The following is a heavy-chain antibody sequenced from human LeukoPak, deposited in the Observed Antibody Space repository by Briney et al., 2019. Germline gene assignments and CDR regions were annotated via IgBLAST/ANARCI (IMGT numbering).Heavy chain of an antibody. J-gene: IGHJ4*02. V-gene: IGHV4-30-4*01. CDR2: IYHTGTT. D-gene: IGHD1-26*01. Sequence: SETLSLTCTVSGGLISRIEYYWGWVRQSPVKGLEWLGHIYHTGTTLYSPHLNNRLTVSVDSSKNQFSLTLNSVTAADTAVYYCASVSVWELATHTGGSFDYWGRGILVTVSS. CDR1: GGLISRIEYY. CDR3: ASVSVWELATHTGGSFDY.